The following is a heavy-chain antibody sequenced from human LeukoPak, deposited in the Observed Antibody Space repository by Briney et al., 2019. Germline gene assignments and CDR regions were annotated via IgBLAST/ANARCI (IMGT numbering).Heavy chain of an antibody. V-gene: IGHV4-39*07. CDR2: IHYSGST. J-gene: IGHJ6*03. CDR1: GGSISSSSYY. D-gene: IGHD2-15*01. Sequence: PSETLSLTCTVSGGSISSSSYYWGWIRQPPGKGLEWIGSIHYSGSTNYNPSLKSRVTISVDTSKNQFSLKLSSVTAADTAVYYCARGYCSGGSCYSYYYYNYMNVWGKGTTVTVSS. CDR3: ARGYCSGGSCYSYYYYNYMNV.